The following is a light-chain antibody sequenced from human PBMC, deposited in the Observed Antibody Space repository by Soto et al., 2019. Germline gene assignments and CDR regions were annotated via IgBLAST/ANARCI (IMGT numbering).Light chain of an antibody. CDR2: AAS. J-gene: IGKJ1*01. CDR3: QQYGSSRT. CDR1: QSVSSNY. V-gene: IGKV3-20*01. Sequence: ECVLTQSPGTLSLSPGERATLSCRARQSVSSNYLTWYQQKPGQAPRLLIYAASSRTTGIPDRFSGSGSVTYFILTISRLEPDDCAVYYCQQYGSSRTFGQGTKVEIK.